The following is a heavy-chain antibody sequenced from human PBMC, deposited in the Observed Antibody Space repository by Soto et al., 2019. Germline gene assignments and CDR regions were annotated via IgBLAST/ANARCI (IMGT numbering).Heavy chain of an antibody. D-gene: IGHD3-22*01. CDR2: IIPIFGTA. CDR1: GGTFSSYA. J-gene: IGHJ5*02. V-gene: IGHV1-69*13. Sequence: SVKVSCKASGGTFSSYAISWVRQAPGQGLEWMGGIIPIFGTANYAQKFQGRVTITADESTSTAYMELSSLRSEDTAVYYCARAPPVDYYDSSGSNWFDPWGQGTLVTVSS. CDR3: ARAPPVDYYDSSGSNWFDP.